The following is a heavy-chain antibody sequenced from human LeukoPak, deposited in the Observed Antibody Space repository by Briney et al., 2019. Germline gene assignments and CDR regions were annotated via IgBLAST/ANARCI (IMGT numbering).Heavy chain of an antibody. Sequence: SETLSLTCVVYGGSFSGYYWSWIRQPPGKGLEWIGEINHSGSTNYNPSLKSRVTISVDTSKNQFSLKLSSVTAADTAVYYCARSRRDGYNSDFDYWGQGTLVTVSS. V-gene: IGHV4-34*01. CDR1: GGSFSGYY. CDR3: ARSRRDGYNSDFDY. CDR2: INHSGST. D-gene: IGHD5-24*01. J-gene: IGHJ4*02.